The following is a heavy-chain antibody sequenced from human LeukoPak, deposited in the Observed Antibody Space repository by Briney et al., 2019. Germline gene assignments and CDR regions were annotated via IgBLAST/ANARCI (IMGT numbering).Heavy chain of an antibody. V-gene: IGHV4-31*03. CDR1: GGSISSGGYY. CDR3: VRGYDSSGYYFWYFDY. J-gene: IGHJ4*02. CDR2: IYYSGST. Sequence: SQTLSLTCTVSGGSISSGGYYWSWIRQHPGKGLEWIGYIYYSGSTYCNPSLKSRVTISVDTSKNQFSLKLSSVTAADTAVYYCVRGYDSSGYYFWYFDYWGQGTLVTVSS. D-gene: IGHD3-22*01.